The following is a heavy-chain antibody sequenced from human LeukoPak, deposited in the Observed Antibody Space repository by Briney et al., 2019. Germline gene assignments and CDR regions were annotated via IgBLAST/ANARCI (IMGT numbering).Heavy chain of an antibody. CDR3: VRDLIPRFGEVTDNYYYGMDV. V-gene: IGHV3-30-3*01. CDR1: GFTFSSYA. J-gene: IGHJ6*02. Sequence: AGRSLRLSCAASGFTFSSYAMHWVRQAPGKGLEWVAVISYDGSNKYYADSVKGRFTISRDNSKNTLYLQMNSLRAEDTAVYYCVRDLIPRFGEVTDNYYYGMDVWGQGTTVTVSS. CDR2: ISYDGSNK. D-gene: IGHD3-3*01.